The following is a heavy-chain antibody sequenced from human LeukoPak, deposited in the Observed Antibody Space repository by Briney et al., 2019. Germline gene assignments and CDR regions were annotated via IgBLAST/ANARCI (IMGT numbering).Heavy chain of an antibody. Sequence: TGRSLRLSCAASGFTFSSYAMHWVRQAPGKGLEWVAVISYDGSNKYYADSVKGRFTISRDNSKNTLYLQMNSLRAEDTAVYYCARGWQFRAFDYWGQGTLVTVSS. CDR2: ISYDGSNK. V-gene: IGHV3-30-3*01. CDR3: ARGWQFRAFDY. D-gene: IGHD6-19*01. CDR1: GFTFSSYA. J-gene: IGHJ4*02.